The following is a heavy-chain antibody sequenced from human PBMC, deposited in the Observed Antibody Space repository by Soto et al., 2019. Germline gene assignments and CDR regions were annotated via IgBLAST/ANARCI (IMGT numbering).Heavy chain of an antibody. CDR3: ARVGYYYDSSGYYPEGQNAFDI. CDR2: IIPIFGTA. V-gene: IGHV1-69*12. J-gene: IGHJ3*02. Sequence: QVQLVQSGAEVKKPGSSVKVSCKASGGTFSSYAISWVRQAPGQGLEWMGGIIPIFGTANYAQKFQGRVTITADESTSTAYMELRSLRSEDTAVYYCARVGYYYDSSGYYPEGQNAFDIWGQGTMVTVSS. D-gene: IGHD3-22*01. CDR1: GGTFSSYA.